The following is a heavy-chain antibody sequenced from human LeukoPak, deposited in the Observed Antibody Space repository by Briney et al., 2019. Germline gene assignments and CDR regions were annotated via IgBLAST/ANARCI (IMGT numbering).Heavy chain of an antibody. CDR1: GYSISSGYH. CDR3: ARGYYDILTGYNDY. CDR2: IYHSGST. D-gene: IGHD3-9*01. Sequence: SETLSLTCTVSGYSISSGYHWGWIRQPPGKGLEWIGSIYHSGSTYYNPSLKSRVTISVDTSKNQFSLKLSSVTAADTAVYYCARGYYDILTGYNDYWGQGTLVTVSS. J-gene: IGHJ4*02. V-gene: IGHV4-38-2*02.